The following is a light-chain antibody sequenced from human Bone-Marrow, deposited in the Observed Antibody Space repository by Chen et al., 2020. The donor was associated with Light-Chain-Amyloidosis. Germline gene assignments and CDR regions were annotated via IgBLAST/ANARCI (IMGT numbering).Light chain of an antibody. V-gene: IGKV1-39*01. J-gene: IGKJ1*01. Sequence: DIQMTQSPSPLSASLGDRVTITCRASEDIRVYLNWYQQKPGKAPKLLIYFASNLEAWVPSRFSGSGSGTDFTLTISSLQPEDSATYYSQQSYSAWTFGQGTKVDIK. CDR3: QQSYSAWT. CDR2: FAS. CDR1: EDIRVY.